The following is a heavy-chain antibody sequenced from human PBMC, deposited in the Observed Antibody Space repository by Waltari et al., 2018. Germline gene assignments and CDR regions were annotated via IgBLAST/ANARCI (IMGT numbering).Heavy chain of an antibody. J-gene: IGHJ4*02. D-gene: IGHD2-21*02. Sequence: EVQLVESGGGLVQPGGSLRLSCAASGFTFSSYAMSWVRQGPGKGLEWVSAISGSGGSTYYADSVKGRFTISRDNSKNTLYLQMNSLRAEDTAVYYCAKVGLKGPVVTPLVYFDYWGQGTLVTVSS. CDR2: ISGSGGST. V-gene: IGHV3-23*04. CDR3: AKVGLKGPVVTPLVYFDY. CDR1: GFTFSSYA.